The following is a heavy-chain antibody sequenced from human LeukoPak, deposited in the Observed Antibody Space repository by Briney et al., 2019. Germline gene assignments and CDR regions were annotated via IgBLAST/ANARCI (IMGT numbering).Heavy chain of an antibody. CDR1: GFTFSSYW. V-gene: IGHV3-74*01. CDR2: INSDGSST. Sequence: PGGSLRLSCAASGFTFSSYWMHWVRQAPGKGLVWVSRINSDGSSTSYADSVKGRFTISRDNAKNTLYLQMNSLRAEDTAVYYCARGGTYRSYWYFDLWGRGTLVTVSS. CDR3: ARGGTYRSYWYFDL. J-gene: IGHJ2*01. D-gene: IGHD3-16*02.